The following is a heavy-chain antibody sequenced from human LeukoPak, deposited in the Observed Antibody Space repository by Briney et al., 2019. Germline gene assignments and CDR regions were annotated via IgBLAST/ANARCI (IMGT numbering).Heavy chain of an antibody. Sequence: TSETLSLTCTVSGGSISSYYWSWIRQPPGKGLEWIGYIYYSGSTNYNPSLKSRVTISVDTSKNQFSLKLSSVTAADTAVYYCARHRGSIYYFDYWGQGTLVTVSS. D-gene: IGHD3-3*02. J-gene: IGHJ4*02. V-gene: IGHV4-59*08. CDR3: ARHRGSIYYFDY. CDR1: GGSISSYY. CDR2: IYYSGST.